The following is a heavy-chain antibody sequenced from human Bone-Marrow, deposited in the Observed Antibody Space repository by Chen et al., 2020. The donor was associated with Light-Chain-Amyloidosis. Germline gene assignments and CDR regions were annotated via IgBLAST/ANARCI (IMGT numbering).Heavy chain of an antibody. D-gene: IGHD3-16*01. Sequence: DVQLVESGGGFVKPGGSLRLSCVASGFTFSSAWMNWVRQAPGKGLEWVGRIKSKTDGGRTDYAAPVRGRFSISRDDTTQTLYLEMDSLRREDTGVYYCQRYDQFGFWGQGTGVTVSS. V-gene: IGHV3-15*01. CDR2: IKSKTDGGRT. CDR3: QRYDQFGF. J-gene: IGHJ3*01. CDR1: GFTFSSAW.